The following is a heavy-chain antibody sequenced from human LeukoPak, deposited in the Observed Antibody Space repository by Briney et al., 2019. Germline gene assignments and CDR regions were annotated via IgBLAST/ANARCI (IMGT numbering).Heavy chain of an antibody. CDR2: IYYSGST. J-gene: IGHJ4*02. Sequence: SETLSLTCTVSGGSISSYYWSWIRQPPGKGLEWIGYIYYSGSTNYNPSLKSRVTISVDTSKNQFSLKLSSVTAADTAVYYCARVYHEVGQLWSDYWGQGTLVTVSS. V-gene: IGHV4-59*01. CDR1: GGSISSYY. D-gene: IGHD5-18*01. CDR3: ARVYHEVGQLWSDY.